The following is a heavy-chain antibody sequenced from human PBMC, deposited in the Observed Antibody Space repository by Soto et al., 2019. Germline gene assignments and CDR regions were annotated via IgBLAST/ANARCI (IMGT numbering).Heavy chain of an antibody. Sequence: EVQLLESGGGLVQPGGSLRLSCAAAGFTFSNYALTWVRRSPGKGLECVSTFSGSGGSTYYADSVMRRFTISRHNSKNTLFLQMNSLRVEYTAIYYCARDWAGDTCPCLDVWGQGTTVSVSS. CDR1: GFTFSNYA. V-gene: IGHV3-23*01. J-gene: IGHJ6*02. CDR2: FSGSGGST. D-gene: IGHD3-16*01. CDR3: ARDWAGDTCPCLDV.